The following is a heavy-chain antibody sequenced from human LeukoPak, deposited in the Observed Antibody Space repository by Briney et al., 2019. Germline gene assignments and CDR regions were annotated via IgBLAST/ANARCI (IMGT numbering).Heavy chain of an antibody. Sequence: SQTLSLTCTVPGGSISSGDYYWSWIRQPPGKGLEWIGYIYYSGSTYYNPSLKSRVTISVDTSKNQFSLKLSSVTAADTAVYYCARVQEYSSSWYRTHSYYYYGMDVWGQGTTVTVSS. D-gene: IGHD6-13*01. CDR2: IYYSGST. V-gene: IGHV4-30-4*01. CDR3: ARVQEYSSSWYRTHSYYYYGMDV. J-gene: IGHJ6*02. CDR1: GGSISSGDYY.